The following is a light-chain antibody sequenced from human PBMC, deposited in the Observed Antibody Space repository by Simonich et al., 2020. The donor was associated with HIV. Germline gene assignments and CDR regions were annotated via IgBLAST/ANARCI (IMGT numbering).Light chain of an antibody. CDR3: QQYYSNPLA. CDR1: QSVLFSSNNKNY. V-gene: IGKV4-1*01. Sequence: DIVMTQSPDSLAVSLGERATINCKSSQSVLFSSNNKNYLAWYQQKPGQPPKLLIYWASTRESGVPDRCSGSGSGTDFTLTISSLQAEDVAVYYCQQYYSNPLAFGQGTKVEIK. J-gene: IGKJ1*01. CDR2: WAS.